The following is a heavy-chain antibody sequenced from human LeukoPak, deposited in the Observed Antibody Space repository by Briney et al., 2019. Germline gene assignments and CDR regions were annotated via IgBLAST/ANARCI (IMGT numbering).Heavy chain of an antibody. J-gene: IGHJ3*02. CDR2: INSDGSGT. Sequence: GGSLRLSCAASGFTFSSYWMHWVRQAPGQGLVWVSRINSDGSGTSYADSVKSRFTMPRDNAKNTLYLQMNSLRAEDTAVYYCARDHGYYDFWSGPPDAFDIWGQGTMVTVSS. V-gene: IGHV3-74*01. D-gene: IGHD3-3*01. CDR3: ARDHGYYDFWSGPPDAFDI. CDR1: GFTFSSYW.